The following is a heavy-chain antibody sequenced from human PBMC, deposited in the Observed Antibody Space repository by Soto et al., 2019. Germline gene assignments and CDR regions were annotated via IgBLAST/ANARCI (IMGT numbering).Heavy chain of an antibody. J-gene: IGHJ4*02. CDR2: IYSGGST. D-gene: IGHD4-17*01. CDR1: GYTVSSNY. Sequence: EVQLVESGGGLVQPGGSLRLSCAASGYTVSSNYMSWVRQAPGKGLEWVSVIYSGGSTYYADSVKGRFTISRDNSNNTLYLQMNSLRAEDTAVYYCASSGQLGDYAPLDYWGQGTLVTVSS. CDR3: ASSGQLGDYAPLDY. V-gene: IGHV3-66*01.